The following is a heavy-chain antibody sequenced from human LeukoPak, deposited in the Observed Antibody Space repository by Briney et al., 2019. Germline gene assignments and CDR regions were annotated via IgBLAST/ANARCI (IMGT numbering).Heavy chain of an antibody. CDR1: GGSISSGRYS. CDR3: ARGAGSTTSNDAFDI. J-gene: IGHJ3*02. Sequence: PSETLSLSCGVSGGSISSGRYSRSWIPQPPGKGLERIGYMFYTGNTYYNPSLKSRVTISVYTSKNQFSLKVSSVTAADTAVYYCARGAGSTTSNDAFDIGGQGTMVTVSS. D-gene: IGHD1-1*01. CDR2: MFYTGNT. V-gene: IGHV4-30-4*07.